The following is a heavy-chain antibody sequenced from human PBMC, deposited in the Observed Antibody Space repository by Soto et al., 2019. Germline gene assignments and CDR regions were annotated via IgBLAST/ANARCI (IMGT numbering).Heavy chain of an antibody. V-gene: IGHV5-51*01. Sequence: RGESLKISCKGSGYSFTSYWIGWVRQMPGKGLEWMGIIYPGDSDTRYSPSFQGQVTISADKSISTAYLQWSSLKASDTAMYYCARRMVRGARRLEGFEPWGQGSRVTVSS. CDR3: ARRMVRGARRLEGFEP. CDR2: IYPGDSDT. CDR1: GYSFTSYW. J-gene: IGHJ5*02. D-gene: IGHD3-10*01.